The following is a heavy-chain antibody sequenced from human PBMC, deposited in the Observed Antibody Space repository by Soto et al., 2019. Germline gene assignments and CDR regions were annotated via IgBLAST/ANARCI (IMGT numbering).Heavy chain of an antibody. CDR3: AKGGGVRVWGSYLAYNWFDP. CDR2: ISWNSGSI. CDR1: GFTFDDYA. V-gene: IGHV3-9*01. J-gene: IGHJ5*02. D-gene: IGHD3-16*01. Sequence: EVQLVESGGGLVQPGRSLRLSCAASGFTFDDYAMHWVRQAPGKGLEWVSGISWNSGSIGYADSVKGRFTISRDNAKNSLYLQMNSLRAEDTALYYCAKGGGVRVWGSYLAYNWFDPWGQGTLVTVSS.